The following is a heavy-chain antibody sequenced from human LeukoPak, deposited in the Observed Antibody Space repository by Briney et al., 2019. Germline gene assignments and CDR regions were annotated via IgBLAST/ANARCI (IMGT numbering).Heavy chain of an antibody. CDR3: ARGSRIDNLAF. D-gene: IGHD1-20*01. V-gene: IGHV4-61*02. Sequence: PSQTLSLTCTVSGGSINNGNFFWTWIRQPAGKGLEWIGRVHTSGSTNYNPSLKSRLTISLDTSKNQLSLKLSSVTAADTALYYCARGSRIDNLAFWGQGTLVSASS. CDR1: GGSINNGNFF. J-gene: IGHJ4*02. CDR2: VHTSGST.